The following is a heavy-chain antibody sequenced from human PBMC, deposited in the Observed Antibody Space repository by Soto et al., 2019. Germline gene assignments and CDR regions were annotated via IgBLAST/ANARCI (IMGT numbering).Heavy chain of an antibody. D-gene: IGHD6-13*01. CDR3: ARQQLYAFDI. J-gene: IGHJ3*02. Sequence: GGSLRLSCAASGFSLSSHWMHWFRQAPGKGLVWVSRINSDGSSTGYADSVKGRFTISRDNAKNTLYLQMNSLRAEDTAVYYCARQQLYAFDIWGQGTMVTVSS. CDR1: GFSLSSHW. CDR2: INSDGSST. V-gene: IGHV3-74*01.